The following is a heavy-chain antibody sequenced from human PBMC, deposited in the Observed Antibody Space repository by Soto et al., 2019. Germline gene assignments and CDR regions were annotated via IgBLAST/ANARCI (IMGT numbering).Heavy chain of an antibody. CDR2: IDTGATDR. Sequence: GGSLRLSCVASGFTFSAYGMNWVRQAPGKGLEWVSFIDTGATDRRYADSVKGRFTISRDNAQNSLYLQMDALRAEDSAVYYCARDPGGIHDFDHGGQGTLVTVSS. CDR1: GFTFSAYG. V-gene: IGHV3-48*01. CDR3: ARDPGGIHDFDH. D-gene: IGHD1-1*01. J-gene: IGHJ4*02.